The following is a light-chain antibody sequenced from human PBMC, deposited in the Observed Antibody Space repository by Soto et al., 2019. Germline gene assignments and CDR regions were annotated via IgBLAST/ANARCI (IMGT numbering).Light chain of an antibody. CDR2: KAS. V-gene: IGKV1-5*03. J-gene: IGKJ1*01. CDR1: QSISSW. CDR3: QQYNSYRT. Sequence: DIQMIQFAATLFASVGDRVTITCRASQSISSWLAWYQQKPGKAPKLLIYKASSLESGVPSRFSGSGSGTEFTLTISSLQPDDFATYYCQQYNSYRTFGQGTKVDIK.